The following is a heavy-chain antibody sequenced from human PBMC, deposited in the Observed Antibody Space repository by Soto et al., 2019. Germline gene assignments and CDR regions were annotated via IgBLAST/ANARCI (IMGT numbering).Heavy chain of an antibody. CDR3: ARDNSGYDWDYYFDY. V-gene: IGHV3-7*01. CDR1: GFTFSSYW. J-gene: IGHJ4*02. Sequence: GGSLRLSCAASGFTFSSYWMSWVRQAPGKGLEWVANIKQDGSEKYYVDSVKGRFTISRDNAKNSLYLQMNSLRAEDTAVYYCARDNSGYDWDYYFDYWGQGTLVTVSS. D-gene: IGHD5-12*01. CDR2: IKQDGSEK.